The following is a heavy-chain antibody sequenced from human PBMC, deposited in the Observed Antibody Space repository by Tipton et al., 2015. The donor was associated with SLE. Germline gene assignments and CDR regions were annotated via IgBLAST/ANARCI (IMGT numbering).Heavy chain of an antibody. CDR2: IYSSGSP. Sequence: LRLSCTVSGGSISSHYWSWIRQPDGKGLEWIGRIYSSGSPNYNPSLKSRVTMSVDTSKNQFSLKLSSVTAADTAVYFCARPIVGVAAFHIWGPGTMVTVSS. V-gene: IGHV4-4*07. J-gene: IGHJ3*02. CDR1: GGSISSHY. CDR3: ARPIVGVAAFHI. D-gene: IGHD1-26*01.